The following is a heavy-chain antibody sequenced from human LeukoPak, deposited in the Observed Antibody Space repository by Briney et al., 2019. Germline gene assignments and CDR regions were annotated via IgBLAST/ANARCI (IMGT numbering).Heavy chain of an antibody. Sequence: GSLRLSCAASGFTFSTYAIHWVRQAPGKGLEWVAVIWFDGSEQYYADSVKGRFIISRDNSKSTSNLQLNSLRAEDTAVYYCAREGDSRWGELSPWGQGTLVTVSS. CDR1: GFTFSTYA. V-gene: IGHV3-33*01. J-gene: IGHJ1*01. D-gene: IGHD3-16*02. CDR2: IWFDGSEQ. CDR3: AREGDSRWGELSP.